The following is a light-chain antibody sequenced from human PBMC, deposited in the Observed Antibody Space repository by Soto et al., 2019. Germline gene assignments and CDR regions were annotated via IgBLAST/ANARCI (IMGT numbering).Light chain of an antibody. CDR1: QIVTSNY. Sequence: ENVLTQSPGTLSLSPGERATLSCGASQIVTSNYLAWYQHKPGQAPRLIIFGASIRYKGIPYRFIGSGSGTYFTLNISRLDHEEFAENYCQHYVTSLPTFGQG. CDR3: QHYVTSLPT. CDR2: GAS. V-gene: IGKV3-20*01. J-gene: IGKJ1*01.